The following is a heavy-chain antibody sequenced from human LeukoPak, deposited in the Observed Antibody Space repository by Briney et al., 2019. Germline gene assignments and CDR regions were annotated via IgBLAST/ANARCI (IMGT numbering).Heavy chain of an antibody. J-gene: IGHJ4*02. Sequence: SETLSLTCAVYGGSFSGYYWSWIRQPPGKGLEWIGEINHSGSTNYNPSLKSRVTISVDTSKNQFSLKLSSVTAADTAVYYCAGRGYSSSWSLGYYFDYWGQGTLVTVSS. V-gene: IGHV4-34*01. CDR3: AGRGYSSSWSLGYYFDY. CDR2: INHSGST. D-gene: IGHD6-13*01. CDR1: GGSFSGYY.